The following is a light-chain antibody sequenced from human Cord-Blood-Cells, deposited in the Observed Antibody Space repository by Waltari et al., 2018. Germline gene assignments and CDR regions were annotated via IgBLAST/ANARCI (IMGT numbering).Light chain of an antibody. V-gene: IGLV3-1*01. CDR3: QAWDSSTAV. Sequence: SYELTQPPSVSVSPGQTASIPCSGEKLGNKGACWYQQKPVQSPVLVIYQDSKRPSGIPERFSGSNAGNTATLTISGTQAMDEADYYCQAWDSSTAVFGTGTKVTVL. CDR2: QDS. J-gene: IGLJ1*01. CDR1: KLGNKG.